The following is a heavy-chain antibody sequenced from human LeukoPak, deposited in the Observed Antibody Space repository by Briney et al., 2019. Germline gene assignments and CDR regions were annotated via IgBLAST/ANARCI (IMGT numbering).Heavy chain of an antibody. D-gene: IGHD2-15*01. CDR2: ISGSGGST. V-gene: IGHV3-23*01. J-gene: IGHJ6*02. Sequence: GGSLRLSCAASGFTFSSYWMSWVRQAPGKGPEWVSFISGSGGSTYYADSVKGRFTISRDNSKNALYLQMSSLRADDTAIYYCTKQGYCSGAICHGDYYYGMDVWGQGTTVTVSS. CDR3: TKQGYCSGAICHGDYYYGMDV. CDR1: GFTFSSYW.